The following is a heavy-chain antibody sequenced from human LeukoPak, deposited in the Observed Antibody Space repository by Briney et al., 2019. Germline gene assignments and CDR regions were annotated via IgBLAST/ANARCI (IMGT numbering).Heavy chain of an antibody. CDR1: GYIYSNYG. D-gene: IGHD3-22*01. J-gene: IGHJ6*02. CDR2: ISAYNGNT. CDR3: ARYHYYDKRNYGMDV. Sequence: ASVKVSCKASGYIYSNYGISWVRQAPGHGLEWMGWISAYNGNTNYAQKFQGRVTITADKSTSTAYMELSSLRSEDTAVYYCARYHYYDKRNYGMDVWGQGTTVTVSS. V-gene: IGHV1-18*01.